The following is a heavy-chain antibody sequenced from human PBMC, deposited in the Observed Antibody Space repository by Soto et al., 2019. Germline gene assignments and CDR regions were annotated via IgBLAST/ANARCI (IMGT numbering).Heavy chain of an antibody. CDR2: INPNSGGT. Sequence: ASVKVSCKASGYTFTGYYMHWVRQAPGQGLEWMGWINPNSGGTNYAQKFQGWVTMTRDTSISTAYMELSRLRSDDTAVYYCARGSPSYYYYYGMDVWGQGTTVTVSS. D-gene: IGHD6-6*01. CDR1: GYTFTGYY. CDR3: ARGSPSYYYYYGMDV. V-gene: IGHV1-2*04. J-gene: IGHJ6*02.